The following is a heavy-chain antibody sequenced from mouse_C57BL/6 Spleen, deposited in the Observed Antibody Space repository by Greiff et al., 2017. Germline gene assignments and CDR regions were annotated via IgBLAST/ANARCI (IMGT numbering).Heavy chain of an antibody. CDR1: GYTFTSYW. V-gene: IGHV1-59*01. CDR3: ARPSNWDYFDY. D-gene: IGHD4-1*01. J-gene: IGHJ2*01. Sequence: QVQLQQPGAELVRPGTSVKLSCKASGYTFTSYWMHWVKQRPGQGLEWIGVIDPSDSYTNYNQKFKGKATLTVDTSSSTAYMQLSSLTSEDAAVYYCARPSNWDYFDYWGQGTTLTVSS. CDR2: IDPSDSYT.